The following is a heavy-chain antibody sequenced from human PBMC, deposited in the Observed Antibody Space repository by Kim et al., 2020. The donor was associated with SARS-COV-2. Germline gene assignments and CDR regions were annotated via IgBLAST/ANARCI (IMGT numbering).Heavy chain of an antibody. J-gene: IGHJ4*02. V-gene: IGHV3-9*01. CDR1: GFTFDDYA. Sequence: GGSLRLSCAASGFTFDDYAMHWVRQAPGKGLEWVSGISWNSGSIGYADSVKGRFTISRDNAKNSLYLQMNSLRAEDTALYYCAKMAGPTGLEWLLYRDTYYFDYWGQGTLVTVSS. CDR3: AKMAGPTGLEWLLYRDTYYFDY. CDR2: ISWNSGSI. D-gene: IGHD3-3*01.